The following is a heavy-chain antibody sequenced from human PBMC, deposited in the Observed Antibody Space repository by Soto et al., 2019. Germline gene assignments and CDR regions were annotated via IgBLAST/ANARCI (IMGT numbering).Heavy chain of an antibody. D-gene: IGHD6-19*01. CDR3: AKDLDIAVAGNYFDY. Sequence: GSRRLSCAASGFTFSSYGMHWVRQAPGKGLEWVAVISYDGSNKYYADSVKGRFTISRDNSKNTLYLQMNSLRAEDTAVYYCAKDLDIAVAGNYFDYWGQGTLVTVSS. CDR1: GFTFSSYG. CDR2: ISYDGSNK. J-gene: IGHJ4*02. V-gene: IGHV3-30*18.